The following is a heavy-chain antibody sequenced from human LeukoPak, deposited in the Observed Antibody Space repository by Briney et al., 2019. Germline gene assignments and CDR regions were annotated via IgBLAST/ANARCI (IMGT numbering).Heavy chain of an antibody. CDR1: GGSISSYY. CDR3: ATGYYEPFEK. V-gene: IGHV4-59*01. D-gene: IGHD3-22*01. J-gene: IGHJ4*02. CDR2: ISDTGTT. Sequence: SETLSLTCTVSGGSISSYYRNWIRQPPGKGPEWIGCISDTGTTKYNPAFKSRVTISVDTSKNQFSLKLTSVTAADTAVYFCATGYYEPFEKWGQGTLVSVSS.